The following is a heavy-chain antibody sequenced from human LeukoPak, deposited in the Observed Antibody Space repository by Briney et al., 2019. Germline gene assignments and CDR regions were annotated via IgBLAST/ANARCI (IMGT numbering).Heavy chain of an antibody. J-gene: IGHJ4*02. CDR2: ISSDGGST. Sequence: GGSLRLSCSVSGFTISSYAMHWVRQAPGKGLEYVSSISSDGGSTFYADSVKGRFTISRDNSKNTLSLQMSSLRTEDTAVYYCVEDRWVDYWGQGTLVTVFS. V-gene: IGHV3-64D*06. D-gene: IGHD4-23*01. CDR3: VEDRWVDY. CDR1: GFTISSYA.